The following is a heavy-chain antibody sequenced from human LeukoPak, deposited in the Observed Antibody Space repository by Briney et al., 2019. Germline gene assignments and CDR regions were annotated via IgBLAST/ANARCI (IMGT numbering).Heavy chain of an antibody. CDR2: ISDSGRNT. CDR3: APEVGGPMYDF. CDR1: GLIFSNYG. Sequence: GGSLRLSCAASGLIFSNYGMSWVRQAPGKGPEWVSTISDSGRNTHYADSVKGRFTISRDNSKKILYLQMNSLRVEDTAVYYCAPEVGGPMYDFWGQGTLVTVSS. V-gene: IGHV3-23*01. D-gene: IGHD3-10*01. J-gene: IGHJ4*02.